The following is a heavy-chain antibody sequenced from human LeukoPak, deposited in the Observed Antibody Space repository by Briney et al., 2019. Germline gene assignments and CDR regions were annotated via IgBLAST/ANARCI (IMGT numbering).Heavy chain of an antibody. Sequence: PGRPLRLSCAASGFTFSSYAMSWVRQAPGKGLEWVAGIIAGGGSTYYADSVKGRFTISRDNSKNMLYLQLNSLRAEDTAVYYCAKGDPPTYYDILTGQDYWGQGTLVTVSS. CDR1: GFTFSSYA. D-gene: IGHD3-9*01. CDR3: AKGDPPTYYDILTGQDY. V-gene: IGHV3-23*01. J-gene: IGHJ4*02. CDR2: IIAGGGST.